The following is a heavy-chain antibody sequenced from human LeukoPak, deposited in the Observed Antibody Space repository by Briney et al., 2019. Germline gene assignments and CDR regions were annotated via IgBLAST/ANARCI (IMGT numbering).Heavy chain of an antibody. Sequence: PSQTLSLTCTVSGGSISSGGYYWSWIRQYPGKGLEWIGYIYYSGSTYYNPSLKSRVTISVDTSNNQFSLKLSSVTAADTAVYYCARAPMGYSSSSDAFDIWGQGTMVTVSS. J-gene: IGHJ3*02. CDR1: GGSISSGGYY. CDR3: ARAPMGYSSSSDAFDI. D-gene: IGHD6-6*01. CDR2: IYYSGST. V-gene: IGHV4-31*03.